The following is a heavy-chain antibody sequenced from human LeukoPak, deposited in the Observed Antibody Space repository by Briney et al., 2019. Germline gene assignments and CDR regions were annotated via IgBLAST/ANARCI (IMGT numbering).Heavy chain of an antibody. CDR1: GYTFTSYG. CDR2: INPNSGGT. Sequence: ASVKVSCKASGYTFTSYGISWVRQAPGQGLEWMGWINPNSGGTNYAQKFQGRVTMTRDTSISTAYMELSRLRSDDTAVYYCARRALTGDFVRFDYWGQGTLVTVSS. D-gene: IGHD7-27*01. V-gene: IGHV1-2*02. CDR3: ARRALTGDFVRFDY. J-gene: IGHJ4*02.